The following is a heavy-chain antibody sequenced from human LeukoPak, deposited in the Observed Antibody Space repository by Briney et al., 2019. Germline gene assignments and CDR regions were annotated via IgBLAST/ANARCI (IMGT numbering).Heavy chain of an antibody. CDR1: GFTFSSYN. D-gene: IGHD3-22*01. CDR2: ISSSSSYI. CDR3: TREDDSSGSGLDY. J-gene: IGHJ4*02. Sequence: GGSLRLSCAASGFTFSSYNMNWVRQAPGKGLEWVSSISSSSSYIYYADSVKGRFTISRDNSKNSLYLQMNSLRAEDTAVYYCTREDDSSGSGLDYWGQGTLVTVSS. V-gene: IGHV3-21*01.